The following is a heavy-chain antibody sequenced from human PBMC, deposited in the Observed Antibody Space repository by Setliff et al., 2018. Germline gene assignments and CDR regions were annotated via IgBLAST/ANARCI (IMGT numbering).Heavy chain of an antibody. Sequence: SETLSLTCDVSNYSISSGYYWGWVRQPPGKGLEWIATIYYGGGTYYNPSLKSRVTISLDMSKNQFSLRLNSVTAADTAVYFCARHRRLDYGDFISWYFDLWGRGTLVTVSS. CDR1: NYSISSGYY. CDR3: ARHRRLDYGDFISWYFDL. D-gene: IGHD4-17*01. V-gene: IGHV4-38-2*01. J-gene: IGHJ2*01. CDR2: IYYGGGT.